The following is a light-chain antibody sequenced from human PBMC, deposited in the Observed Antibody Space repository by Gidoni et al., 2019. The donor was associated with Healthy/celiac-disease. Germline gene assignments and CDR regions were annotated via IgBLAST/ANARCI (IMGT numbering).Light chain of an antibody. CDR2: DAS. CDR1: QGISSA. V-gene: IGKV1D-13*01. Sequence: AIQLTQSPSSLSASVGDRVTITCRASQGISSALAWYQQKPGKAPKLLIYDASSLESGVPSRFSGSGSGTDFTLTISSLQPEDFATYYCQQFNNYPHPTFGGRTKVEIK. CDR3: QQFNNYPHPT. J-gene: IGKJ4*01.